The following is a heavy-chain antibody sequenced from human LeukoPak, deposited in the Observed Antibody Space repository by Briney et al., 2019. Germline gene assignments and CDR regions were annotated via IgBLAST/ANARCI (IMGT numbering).Heavy chain of an antibody. J-gene: IGHJ4*02. D-gene: IGHD3-9*01. CDR2: IKSKTDGGTT. CDR1: GFTFSNAW. CDR3: TTHLVQGLDYDILTGYYPFDY. Sequence: GGSLRLSCAASGFTFSNAWMSWVRQAPGKGLEWVGRIKSKTDGGTTDYAAPVKGRFTISRDDSKNTLYLQMNSLKTEDTAVYYCTTHLVQGLDYDILTGYYPFDYWGQGTLVTVSS. V-gene: IGHV3-15*01.